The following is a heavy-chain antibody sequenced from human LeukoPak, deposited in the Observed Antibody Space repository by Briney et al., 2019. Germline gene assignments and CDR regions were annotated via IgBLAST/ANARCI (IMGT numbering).Heavy chain of an antibody. J-gene: IGHJ4*02. V-gene: IGHV4-38-2*02. CDR2: INHRGRT. CDR3: ARVDYGDYSKDFDY. D-gene: IGHD4-17*01. Sequence: PSETLSLTCTVSGYSISSGYYWGWIRQPPGKGLEWIGEINHRGRTNYNPSLKSRVTISVDTSKNQFSLRLSSVTAADTAMYYCARVDYGDYSKDFDYWGQGILVTVSS. CDR1: GYSISSGYY.